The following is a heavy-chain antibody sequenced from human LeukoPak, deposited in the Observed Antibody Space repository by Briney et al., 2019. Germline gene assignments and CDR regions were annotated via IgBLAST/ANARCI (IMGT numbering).Heavy chain of an antibody. D-gene: IGHD3-16*01. CDR1: GGSLSDYS. Sequence: PSETLSLTCAVYGGSLSDYSWSWLRQNPEKGLEWIGEINHSGSTNYNPSLKSRVIMSVDTSKNQFSVKLRSVTAADTAVYYCARHGVVTWFDPWGQGTLVTVSS. J-gene: IGHJ5*02. CDR3: ARHGVVTWFDP. CDR2: INHSGST. V-gene: IGHV4-34*01.